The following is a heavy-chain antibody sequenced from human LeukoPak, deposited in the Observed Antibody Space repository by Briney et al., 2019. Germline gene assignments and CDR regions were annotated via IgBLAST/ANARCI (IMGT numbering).Heavy chain of an antibody. D-gene: IGHD7-27*01. CDR3: ASNTGTVFDY. CDR2: VYYSGST. CDR1: GGSFSTYY. V-gene: IGHV4-59*01. J-gene: IGHJ4*02. Sequence: SETLSLTCTVSGGSFSTYYWSWIRQPAGKGLEWIGYVYYSGSTEYNPSLRSRVTISLEMSKRQFSLNLTSVTAADTAVYYCASNTGTVFDYWGQGALVTVSS.